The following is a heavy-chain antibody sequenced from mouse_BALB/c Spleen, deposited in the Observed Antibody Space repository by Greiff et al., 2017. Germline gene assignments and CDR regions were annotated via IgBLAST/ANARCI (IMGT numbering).Heavy chain of an antibody. CDR2: INPYNDGT. CDR3: ARSGYDYDDGFAY. CDR1: GYTFTSYV. D-gene: IGHD2-4*01. J-gene: IGHJ3*01. V-gene: IGHV1-14*01. Sequence: EVQLQQSGPELVKPGASVKMSCKASGYTFTSYVMHWVKQKPGQGLEWIGYINPYNDGTKYNEKFKGKATLTSDKSSSTAYMELSSLTSEDSAVYYCARSGYDYDDGFAYWGQGTLVTVSA.